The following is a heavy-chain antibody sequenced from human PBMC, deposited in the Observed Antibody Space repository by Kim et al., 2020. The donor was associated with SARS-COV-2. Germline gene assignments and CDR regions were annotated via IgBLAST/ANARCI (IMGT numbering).Heavy chain of an antibody. D-gene: IGHD3-3*01. V-gene: IGHV3-66*01. J-gene: IGHJ3*02. Sequence: DSKKGRFTISRDNSKNTLYLQMNGLRAEDTAVYYCARERFLEWLYAFDIWGQGTMVTVSS. CDR3: ARERFLEWLYAFDI.